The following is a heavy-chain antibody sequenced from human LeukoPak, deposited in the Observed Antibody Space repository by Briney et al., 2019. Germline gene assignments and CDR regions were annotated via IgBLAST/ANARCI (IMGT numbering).Heavy chain of an antibody. D-gene: IGHD5-18*01. Sequence: SETLSLTCTVSGGSISSYYWSWIRQPPGKGLEWIGYIYYSGSTNYNPSLKSRVTISVDTSKNQFSLKLSSVTAADTAVYYCARGYSYGLEAYFDYWGQGTLVTVSS. CDR3: ARGYSYGLEAYFDY. J-gene: IGHJ4*02. CDR1: GGSISSYY. V-gene: IGHV4-59*01. CDR2: IYYSGST.